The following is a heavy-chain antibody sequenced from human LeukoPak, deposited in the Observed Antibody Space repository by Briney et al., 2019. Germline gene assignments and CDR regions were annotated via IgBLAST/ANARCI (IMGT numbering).Heavy chain of an antibody. CDR3: ASDIGSRV. D-gene: IGHD1-26*01. CDR1: GASINTYF. V-gene: IGHV4-4*07. Sequence: PSETLSLTCTVSGASINTYFWSWFRQPAGKGLEWIGRIHASGTTNYNPSLKSRVSMSIDVSKNQFSLRLNSVTAADTAVFYCASDIGSRVWGKGTTVIVFS. J-gene: IGHJ6*04. CDR2: IHASGTT.